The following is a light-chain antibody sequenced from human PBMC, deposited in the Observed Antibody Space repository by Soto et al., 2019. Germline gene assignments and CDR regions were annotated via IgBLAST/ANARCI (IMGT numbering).Light chain of an antibody. Sequence: QSVVTQPPSVSGAPGQRFPISCTGGSSNIGAAYDVHWYQHLPGTAPKLLIYGNINRPSGVPDRFSGSKSGTSASLAITGLQADDEADYYCQSYDSSLGGFVFGTGTKLTVL. CDR3: QSYDSSLGGFV. V-gene: IGLV1-40*01. CDR1: SSNIGAAYD. CDR2: GNI. J-gene: IGLJ1*01.